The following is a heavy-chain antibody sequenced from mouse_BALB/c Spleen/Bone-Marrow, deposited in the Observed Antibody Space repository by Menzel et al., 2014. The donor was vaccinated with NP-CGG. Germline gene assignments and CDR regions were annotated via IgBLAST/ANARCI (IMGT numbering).Heavy chain of an antibody. CDR2: INPDSRTI. D-gene: IGHD2-1*01. V-gene: IGHV4-1*02. CDR3: ARGNYYGHLDY. CDR1: GFDLSRYW. Sequence: EVQLQQSGGGLVQPGGSLKLSCAASGFDLSRYWMSWVRQAPGKGLQWIGEINPDSRTINYTPSLKDKFIISRDNAKNTLYLQMSKVRSEDTALYYCARGNYYGHLDYWGQGTTLTVSS. J-gene: IGHJ2*01.